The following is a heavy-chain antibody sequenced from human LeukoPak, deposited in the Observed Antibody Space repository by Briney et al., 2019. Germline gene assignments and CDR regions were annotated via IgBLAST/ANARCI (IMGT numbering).Heavy chain of an antibody. CDR2: VYSGGMT. D-gene: IGHD2-2*01. Sequence: GGSLRLSCEASGFTFRNYYISWFRQAPGKGLEWVSVVYSGGMTYSADSVKGRFTISRDIPKNTLYLQMNSLRAEDTAVYYCARELTSSSCFDPWGQGTLVTVSS. J-gene: IGHJ5*02. CDR3: ARELTSSSCFDP. CDR1: GFTFRNYY. V-gene: IGHV3-66*01.